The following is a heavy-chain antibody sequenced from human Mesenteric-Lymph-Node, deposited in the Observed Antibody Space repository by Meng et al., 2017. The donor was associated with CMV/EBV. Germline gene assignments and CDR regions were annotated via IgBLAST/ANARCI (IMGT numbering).Heavy chain of an antibody. J-gene: IGHJ4*02. CDR2: ISGSGRST. CDR1: GFTFSSYA. CDR3: AKDRYSGSYFDY. Sequence: GESLKISCAASGFTFSSYAMVWVRQAPGKGLEWVSAISGSGRSTDYADSVKGRFTISRDNSKNTLYLQMNSLGAEDTAVYYCAKDRYSGSYFDYWGQGTLVTVSS. V-gene: IGHV3-23*01. D-gene: IGHD1-26*01.